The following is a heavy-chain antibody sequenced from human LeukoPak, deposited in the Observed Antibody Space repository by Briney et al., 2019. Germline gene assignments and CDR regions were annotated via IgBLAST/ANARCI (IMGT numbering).Heavy chain of an antibody. Sequence: SQTLSLTCTVSGGSITSGVYYWSWIRQPAGKGLEWIGRISISTSGSTNYNPSLKSRVTISVDTSRNQFSLKLASVTAADTAVYYCARVPANWAYYFDYWGQGILVTVSS. J-gene: IGHJ4*02. CDR1: GGSITSGVYY. V-gene: IGHV4-61*02. CDR2: ISISTSGST. CDR3: ARVPANWAYYFDY. D-gene: IGHD7-27*01.